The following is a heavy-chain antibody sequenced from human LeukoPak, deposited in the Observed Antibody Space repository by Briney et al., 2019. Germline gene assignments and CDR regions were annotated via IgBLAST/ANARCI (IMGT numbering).Heavy chain of an antibody. Sequence: SETLSLTCTVSGGSSSSYYWSWIRQPPGKGLEWIGYIYDSGNTNYNPSLKSRATISVDTSKNQFSLKLRFVTAADTAVYYCASSRWRFGSVDYWGQGMLVTVSS. V-gene: IGHV4-59*01. CDR1: GGSSSSYY. D-gene: IGHD3-10*01. J-gene: IGHJ4*02. CDR2: IYDSGNT. CDR3: ASSRWRFGSVDY.